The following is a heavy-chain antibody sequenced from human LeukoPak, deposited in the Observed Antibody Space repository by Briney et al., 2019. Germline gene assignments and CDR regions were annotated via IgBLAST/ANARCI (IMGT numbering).Heavy chain of an antibody. Sequence: SQTLSLTCSVAGPSISSSGYGWGRLRQPAGKGLERIWIIYYSGSTYYHPSLTRPVTISVETSKNQSSLGLSTVTAADTAVYYCARNVDGAGVILFDYWGQGTLVTVSS. D-gene: IGHD3-10*01. CDR3: ARNVDGAGVILFDY. V-gene: IGHV4-39*01. CDR2: IYYSGST. CDR1: GPSISSSGYG. J-gene: IGHJ4*02.